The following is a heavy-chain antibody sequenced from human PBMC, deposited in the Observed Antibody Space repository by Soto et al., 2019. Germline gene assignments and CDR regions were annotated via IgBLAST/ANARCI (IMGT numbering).Heavy chain of an antibody. D-gene: IGHD3-22*01. V-gene: IGHV2-5*02. Sequence: SGPTLVNPTQTLTLTCTLSGFSLSTTTVGVAWIRQPPGKALEWLALISWDDDERYSPSLKSRLTITKDTSKNQVVLTVTNMDPVDTATYYCAHRRGYYDSSGYYRGHWIDPWGQGTLVTVSS. CDR2: ISWDDDE. CDR3: AHRRGYYDSSGYYRGHWIDP. CDR1: GFSLSTTTVG. J-gene: IGHJ5*02.